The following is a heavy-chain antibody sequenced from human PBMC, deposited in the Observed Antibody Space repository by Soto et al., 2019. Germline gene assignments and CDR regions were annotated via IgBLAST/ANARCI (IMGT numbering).Heavy chain of an antibody. CDR1: GGSFSDYI. J-gene: IGHJ5*02. CDR2: INHSGSA. V-gene: IGHV4-34*01. Sequence: SETLSLTCDVYGGSFSDYIWTWIRQTPGKGLQWIGQINHSGSANYNPSLKSRVTISVHTSSSQFSLELSSVTAADTAVYYCARGVNYYDSSGSSWFDPWGQGALVTVSS. D-gene: IGHD3-22*01. CDR3: ARGVNYYDSSGSSWFDP.